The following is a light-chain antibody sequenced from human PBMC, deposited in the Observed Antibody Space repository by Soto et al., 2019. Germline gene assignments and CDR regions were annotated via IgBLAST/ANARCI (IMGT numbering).Light chain of an antibody. Sequence: DIQMTQSPSSLSASVGDRVTITCRASQSISSYLHWYQQKPGKAPKLLIYAASSLQSGVPSRFSGSGSGTDFTLTISSLQPEDFATYYCQHYNSYSEAFGQGTKVELK. J-gene: IGKJ1*01. CDR1: QSISSY. CDR2: AAS. CDR3: QHYNSYSEA. V-gene: IGKV1-39*01.